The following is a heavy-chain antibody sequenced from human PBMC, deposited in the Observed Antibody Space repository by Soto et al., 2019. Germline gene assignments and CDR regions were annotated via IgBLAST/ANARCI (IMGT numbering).Heavy chain of an antibody. CDR2: ISYDGSNK. CDR3: AKDSSSSYYYYYRMDV. CDR1: GFTFSSYG. Sequence: GGSLRLSCAASGFTFSSYGMHWVRQAPGKGLEWVAVISYDGSNKYYADSVKGRFTISRDNSKNTLYLQMNSLRAEDTAVYYCAKDSSSSYYYYYRMDVWGQGTTVTVS. D-gene: IGHD6-6*01. V-gene: IGHV3-30*18. J-gene: IGHJ6*02.